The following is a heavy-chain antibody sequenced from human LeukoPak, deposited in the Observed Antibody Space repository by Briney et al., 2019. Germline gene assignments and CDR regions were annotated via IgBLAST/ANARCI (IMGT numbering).Heavy chain of an antibody. CDR2: INTNTGNP. D-gene: IGHD2-21*02. V-gene: IGHV7-4-1*02. Sequence: ASVKVSCKASGYTFTSYAMNWVRQAPGQGLEWMGWINTNTGNPTYAQGFTGRFVFSLDTSVSTAYLQISSLKAEDTAVYYCARDEVTAASDAFDIWGQGTMVTVSS. CDR3: ARDEVTAASDAFDI. CDR1: GYTFTSYA. J-gene: IGHJ3*02.